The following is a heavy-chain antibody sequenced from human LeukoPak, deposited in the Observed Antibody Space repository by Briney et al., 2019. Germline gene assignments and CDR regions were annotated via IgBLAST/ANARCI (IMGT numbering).Heavy chain of an antibody. CDR2: IYYSGST. CDR1: GGSISGYY. D-gene: IGHD3-22*01. J-gene: IGHJ3*02. Sequence: SETLSLTCSVSGGSISGYYWSWIRQSPGNGLVWIGYIYYSGSTNYNPSLKSRVTISVDMSKNQLSLKLSSVTAADTALYYCARHFTYYYDSSGYPRDIFDIWGQGTMVTVSS. V-gene: IGHV4-59*08. CDR3: ARHFTYYYDSSGYPRDIFDI.